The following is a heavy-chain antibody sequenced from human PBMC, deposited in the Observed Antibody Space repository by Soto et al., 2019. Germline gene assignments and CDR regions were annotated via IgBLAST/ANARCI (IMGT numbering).Heavy chain of an antibody. J-gene: IGHJ6*03. V-gene: IGHV3-48*01. CDR2: ISSSSTI. CDR3: ARDKDCSGGSCYFFSIYYYYYYMDV. CDR1: GFTFSSYS. Sequence: GGSLRLSCAAFGFTFSSYSMNWVRQAPGKGLEWVSYISSSSTIYYADSVKGRFTISRDNAKNSLYLQMNSLRAEDTAVYYCARDKDCSGGSCYFFSIYYYYYYMDVWGKGTTVTVSS. D-gene: IGHD2-15*01.